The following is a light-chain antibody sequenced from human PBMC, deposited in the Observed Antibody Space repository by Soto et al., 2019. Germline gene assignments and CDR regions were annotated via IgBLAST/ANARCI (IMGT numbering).Light chain of an antibody. CDR3: QQSYSTART. CDR2: AVS. V-gene: IGKV1-39*01. Sequence: DIQMTQSPSSLSASVGDRVTITCRASQMSSNYLNWYQQKPGKAPNLLIYAVSSLRSGVPSRFSGSGSGTDFTLTISSLQPEDFATYYCQQSYSTARTFGQGTKLEIK. CDR1: QMSSNY. J-gene: IGKJ2*01.